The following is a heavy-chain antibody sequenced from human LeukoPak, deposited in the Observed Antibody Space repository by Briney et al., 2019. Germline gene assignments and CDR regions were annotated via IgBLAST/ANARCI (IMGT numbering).Heavy chain of an antibody. CDR1: GYTFTSYY. CDR3: ARDLGYCSSTSCYPAY. V-gene: IGHV1-46*01. CDR2: INPSGGST. Sequence: ASVKVSCKASGYTFTSYYMHWVRQAPGQGLEWMGIINPSGGSTSYAQKFQGRVTITRDTSTSTVYMELSSLRSEDTAVYYCARDLGYCSSTSCYPAYWGQGTLVTVSS. J-gene: IGHJ4*02. D-gene: IGHD2-2*01.